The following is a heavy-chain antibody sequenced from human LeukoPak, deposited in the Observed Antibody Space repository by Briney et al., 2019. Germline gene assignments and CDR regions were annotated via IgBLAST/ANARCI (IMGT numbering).Heavy chain of an antibody. CDR3: ARDGRSGSYYDF. CDR1: GFTFRSYW. V-gene: IGHV3-7*01. D-gene: IGHD1-26*01. CDR2: IKQDGSEI. Sequence: QPGGSLRLSCAVSGFTFRSYWMSWVRQAPGKGLEWVANIKQDGSEIYYVDSVKGRFTISRDNAKNALYLQMNSLRAEDTAVYYCARDGRSGSYYDFWGQGTLVTVSS. J-gene: IGHJ4*02.